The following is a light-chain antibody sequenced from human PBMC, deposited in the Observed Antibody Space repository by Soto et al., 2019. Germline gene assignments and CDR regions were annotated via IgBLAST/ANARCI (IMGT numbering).Light chain of an antibody. CDR3: QQYNSWPRT. Sequence: IEMTQSPATLSVSLGERVTVSCRASRGVNSNFAWYQQRPGQAPRLLIYAASSRASGVPVRFSGSGSGTEFTLTISSLQSEDFAVYYCQQYNSWPRTFGQGTKVEIK. J-gene: IGKJ1*01. CDR1: RGVNSN. CDR2: AAS. V-gene: IGKV3-15*01.